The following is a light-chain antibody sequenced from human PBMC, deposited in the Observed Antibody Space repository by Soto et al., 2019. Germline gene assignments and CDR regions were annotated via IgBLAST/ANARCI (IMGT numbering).Light chain of an antibody. CDR1: QSVLYSSDNRNY. CDR2: WAS. Sequence: DIVMTQSPDSLAVSLGERATINCKAGQSVLYSSDNRNYLAWYQQKPGQPPKLLISWASTRESGVPDRFSGSGSGTDFTLTISSLQAEDVAVYSCQQFFSTPPTFGQGTKVEIK. J-gene: IGKJ1*01. V-gene: IGKV4-1*01. CDR3: QQFFSTPPT.